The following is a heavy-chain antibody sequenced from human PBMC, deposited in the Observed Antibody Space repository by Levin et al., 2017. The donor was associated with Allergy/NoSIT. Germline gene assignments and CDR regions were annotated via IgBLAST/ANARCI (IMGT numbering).Heavy chain of an antibody. V-gene: IGHV4-59*01. Sequence: SQTLSLTCTVSGGSISSYYWSWIRQPPGKGLEWIGYIYYSGSTNYNPSLKSRVTISVDTSKNQFSLKLSSVTAADTAVYYCARGRGSIVYWGQGTLVTVSS. CDR2: IYYSGST. CDR1: GGSISSYY. CDR3: ARGRGSIVY. J-gene: IGHJ4*02. D-gene: IGHD2-2*01.